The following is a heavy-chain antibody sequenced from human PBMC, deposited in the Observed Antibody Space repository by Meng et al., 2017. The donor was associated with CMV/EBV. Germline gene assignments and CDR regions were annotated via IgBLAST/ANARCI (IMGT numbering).Heavy chain of an antibody. CDR2: ISWDGGST. CDR1: GFTFSNSD. V-gene: IGHV3-43*02. D-gene: IGHD3-10*01. CDR3: AKGPGENWFDP. J-gene: IGHJ5*02. Sequence: VESGVGLDPPGGPLRLCCAASGFTFSNSDMNWARKAPGKGLEWVSLISWDGGSTYYADSVKGRFTISRDNSKNSLYLQMNSLRTEDTALYYCAKGPGENWFDPWGQGTLVTVSS.